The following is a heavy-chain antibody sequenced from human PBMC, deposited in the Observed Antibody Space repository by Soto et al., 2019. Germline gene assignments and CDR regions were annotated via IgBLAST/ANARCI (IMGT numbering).Heavy chain of an antibody. CDR1: GFTFSSYA. Sequence: PGGSMRLSCAASGFTFSSYAMSWVRQAPGKGLEWVSAISGSGGSTYYADSVKGRFTISRDNSKNTLYLQMNSLRAEDTAVYYCAKSPYDSSGYSLYWGQGTLVTVSS. CDR3: AKSPYDSSGYSLY. J-gene: IGHJ4*02. D-gene: IGHD3-22*01. CDR2: ISGSGGST. V-gene: IGHV3-23*01.